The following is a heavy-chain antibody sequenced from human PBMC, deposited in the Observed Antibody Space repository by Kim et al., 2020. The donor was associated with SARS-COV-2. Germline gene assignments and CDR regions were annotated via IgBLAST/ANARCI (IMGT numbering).Heavy chain of an antibody. CDR2: ISGSGGST. Sequence: GGSLRLSCAASGFTFSSYAMSWVRQAPGKGLEWVSAISGSGGSTYYADSVKGRFTISRDNSKNTLYLQMNSLRAEDTAVYYCAKDPGRGLVPTRVDYWGQGTLVTVSS. D-gene: IGHD6-19*01. CDR1: GFTFSSYA. CDR3: AKDPGRGLVPTRVDY. J-gene: IGHJ4*02. V-gene: IGHV3-23*01.